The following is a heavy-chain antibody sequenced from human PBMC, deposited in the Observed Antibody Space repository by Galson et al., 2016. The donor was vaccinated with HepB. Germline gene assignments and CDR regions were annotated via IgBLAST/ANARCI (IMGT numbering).Heavy chain of an antibody. CDR1: EYTFTTYW. Sequence: QSGAEVKKPGESLKISCKGSEYTFTTYWIVWVRQMPGKGLEWMGIIDLDDSDTRYSPSFQGQVTISADKSISTAYLQWSSLKASDTAMYYCARPQHKWNYKGGSDGFDVWGQRTIVTVSS. V-gene: IGHV5-51*01. CDR2: IDLDDSDT. D-gene: IGHD1-7*01. CDR3: ARPQHKWNYKGGSDGFDV. J-gene: IGHJ3*01.